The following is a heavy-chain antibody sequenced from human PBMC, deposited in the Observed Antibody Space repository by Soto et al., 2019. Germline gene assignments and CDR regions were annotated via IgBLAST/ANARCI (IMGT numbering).Heavy chain of an antibody. Sequence: QVRLQQWGAGLLKPSETLSLTCAVYGGSFSGYYWSWIRQPPGKGLEWIGEINHSGSTNYNPSLKSRVTISVDTSKNQFSLKLSSVTAADTAVYYCARGRTDRRDGYSYGWGGYWGQGTLVTVSS. J-gene: IGHJ4*02. CDR1: GGSFSGYY. V-gene: IGHV4-34*01. CDR3: ARGRTDRRDGYSYGWGGY. CDR2: INHSGST. D-gene: IGHD5-18*01.